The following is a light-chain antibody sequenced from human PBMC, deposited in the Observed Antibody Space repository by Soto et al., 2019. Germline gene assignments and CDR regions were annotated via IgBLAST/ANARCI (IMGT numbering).Light chain of an antibody. CDR3: CACAGSYTYV. J-gene: IGLJ1*01. CDR2: DVS. CDR1: SSDVGGYNY. V-gene: IGLV2-11*01. Sequence: QSALTQPPSVSGSPGQSVTISCTGTSSDVGGYNYVSWYQQHPGKAPKLMIYDVSKRPSGVPYRFSGSNTANTASLTISQLQAEDEADYCCCACAGSYTYVFGAGTKLTVL.